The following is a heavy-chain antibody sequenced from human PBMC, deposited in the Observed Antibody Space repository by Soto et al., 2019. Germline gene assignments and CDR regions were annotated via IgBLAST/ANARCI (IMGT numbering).Heavy chain of an antibody. J-gene: IGHJ6*02. CDR3: TRDADFGFPSGVDGSHYYGMDV. CDR1: GFTFGDYG. V-gene: IGHV3-49*03. D-gene: IGHD3-10*01. CDR2: IRRKAYGGTT. Sequence: GGSLRLSCTDSGFTFGDYGMSWFRQAPGKGLEWVGFIRRKAYGGTTEYAASVKGRFTISRDDSKSIAYLQMNSLKIEDTAVYYCTRDADFGFPSGVDGSHYYGMDVWGQGTTVTSP.